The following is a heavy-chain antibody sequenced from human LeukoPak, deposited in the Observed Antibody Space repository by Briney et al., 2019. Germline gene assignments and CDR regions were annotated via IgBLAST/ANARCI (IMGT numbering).Heavy chain of an antibody. D-gene: IGHD3-22*01. CDR1: GFTFSSFS. V-gene: IGHV3-48*04. CDR3: ARGWGYYDSSGYEDRGGAFDI. CDR2: ISSSSTI. J-gene: IGHJ3*02. Sequence: GGSLRLSCAASGFTFSSFSMNWVRQAPGKGLEWVSYISSSSTIYYADSVKGRFTISRDNAKNSLYLQMNSLRAEDTAVYYCARGWGYYDSSGYEDRGGAFDIWGQGTMVTVSS.